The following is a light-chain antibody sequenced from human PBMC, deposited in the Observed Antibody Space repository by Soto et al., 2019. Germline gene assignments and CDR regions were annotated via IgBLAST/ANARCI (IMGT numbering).Light chain of an antibody. CDR2: EVN. J-gene: IGLJ1*01. V-gene: IGLV2-14*01. CDR3: ASFTTSSTRV. CDR1: SSDIGGSDF. Sequence: QSALTQPASVSGSPGQSITISCTGTSSDIGGSDFVSWYQQHPGKAPKLVMSEVNNRPSGVSSRFSGSKSGNTASLTISGLQAEDEADYYCASFTTSSTRVFGTGTKLTVL.